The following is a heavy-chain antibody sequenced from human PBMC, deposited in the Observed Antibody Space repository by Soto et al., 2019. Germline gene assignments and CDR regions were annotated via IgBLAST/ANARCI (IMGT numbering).Heavy chain of an antibody. CDR2: INHSGST. Sequence: SETLSLTCAVYGGSFSGYYWSWIRQPPGKGLEWIGEINHSGSTNYNPSLKSRVTISVDTSKNQFSLKLSSVTAADTAVYYCARGVLPGDYWFDPWGQGTLVTVSS. CDR1: GGSFSGYY. D-gene: IGHD7-27*01. CDR3: ARGVLPGDYWFDP. J-gene: IGHJ5*02. V-gene: IGHV4-34*01.